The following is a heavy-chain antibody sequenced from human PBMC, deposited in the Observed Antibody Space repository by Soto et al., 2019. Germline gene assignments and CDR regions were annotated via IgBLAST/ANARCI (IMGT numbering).Heavy chain of an antibody. V-gene: IGHV4-4*02. CDR1: GGSINSSNW. J-gene: IGHJ3*02. CDR3: ARDPGPSYCGGDCYAPWAFDI. CDR2: IYHSGST. D-gene: IGHD2-21*02. Sequence: QVQLQESGPGLVKPSGTLSLTCAVSGGSINSSNWWSWVRQPPGKGLEWIGEIYHSGSTNYNPSLKSRVTISVDKSKNQFSLKLSSVTAADTAVYYCARDPGPSYCGGDCYAPWAFDIWGQGTMVTVSS.